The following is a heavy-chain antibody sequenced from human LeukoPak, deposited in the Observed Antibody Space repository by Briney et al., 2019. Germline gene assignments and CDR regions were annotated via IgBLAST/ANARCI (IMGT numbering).Heavy chain of an antibody. D-gene: IGHD4-17*01. Sequence: SETLSLTCTVSGGSISSSSYYWGWIRQPPGKGLEWIGSIYYSGNTYYNPSLKSRITISVDTSKNQFSLKLSSVTAADTAVYYCAREYGPRAFDIWGQGTMVTVSS. CDR2: IYYSGNT. J-gene: IGHJ3*02. V-gene: IGHV4-39*07. CDR3: AREYGPRAFDI. CDR1: GGSISSSSYY.